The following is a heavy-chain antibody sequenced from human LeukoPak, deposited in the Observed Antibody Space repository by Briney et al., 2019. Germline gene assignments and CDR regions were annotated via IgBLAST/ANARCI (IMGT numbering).Heavy chain of an antibody. CDR1: GFTLDDYG. Sequence: RPRDSLRPSFAAHGFTLDDYGTTSVPQTPGKGLEWVSGINWNGGSTGYADSVKGRFPISRDNVKNSLYLQMNSLRAEDTALYHCARASGKGLDYYYYGMDVWGQGTTVTVSS. V-gene: IGHV3-20*02. CDR2: INWNGGST. D-gene: IGHD3-10*01. CDR3: ARASGKGLDYYYYGMDV. J-gene: IGHJ6*02.